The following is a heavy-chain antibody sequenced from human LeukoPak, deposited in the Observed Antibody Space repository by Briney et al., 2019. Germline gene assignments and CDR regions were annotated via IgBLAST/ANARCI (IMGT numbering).Heavy chain of an antibody. Sequence: GESLQISCKGSGSSFTSYWIGWVRQLPGKGLEWMGIIYPSDSDTRYSPSFQGHVTISADKSTSIAYLQWSSLKASDTAIYYCARCWGSVTDYWGQGTLVTVSS. CDR3: ARCWGSVTDY. CDR1: GSSFTSYW. V-gene: IGHV5-51*01. J-gene: IGHJ4*02. D-gene: IGHD7-27*01. CDR2: IYPSDSDT.